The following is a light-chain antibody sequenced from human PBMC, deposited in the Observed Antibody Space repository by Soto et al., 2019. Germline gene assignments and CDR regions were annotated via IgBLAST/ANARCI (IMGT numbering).Light chain of an antibody. Sequence: DIVMTQAPLSLPVTPGEPASISCKSSQSLEERNGDNYLDWYLQRPGQSPQLLTYLGSSRASRVPPWFIVSRSGTAFTLKISRVAAEDSGVSYCMQGQQMPYTFGQGTKLEIK. CDR2: LGS. CDR1: QSLEERNGDNY. J-gene: IGKJ2*01. V-gene: IGKV2-28*01. CDR3: MQGQQMPYT.